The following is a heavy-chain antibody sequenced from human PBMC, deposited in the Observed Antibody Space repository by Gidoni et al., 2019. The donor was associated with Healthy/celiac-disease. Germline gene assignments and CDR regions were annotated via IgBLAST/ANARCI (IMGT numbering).Heavy chain of an antibody. D-gene: IGHD3-22*01. CDR3: AKDPVDITMIVVVSYFDY. CDR2: ISGSGGST. CDR1: GFTFSRYA. Sequence: EVQLLESGGGLVQPGGSLRLSCAASGFTFSRYAMSWVRQAPGKGLEWVSAISGSGGSTYYADSVKGRFTISRDNSKNTLYLQMNSLRAEDTAVYYCAKDPVDITMIVVVSYFDYWGQGTLVTVSS. J-gene: IGHJ4*02. V-gene: IGHV3-23*01.